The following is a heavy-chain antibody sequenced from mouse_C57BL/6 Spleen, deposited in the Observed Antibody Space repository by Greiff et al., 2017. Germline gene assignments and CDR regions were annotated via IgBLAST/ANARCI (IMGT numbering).Heavy chain of an antibody. CDR1: GYTFTSYW. CDR3: ARSGTDAMDY. CDR2: IYPGSGST. D-gene: IGHD4-1*01. Sequence: QVQLQQPGAELVKPGASVKMSCKASGYTFTSYWITWVKQRPGQGLEWIGDIYPGSGSTNYNEKFKSKATLTLDTSSSTAYMQLSSLTSEDSAVYYCARSGTDAMDYWGQGTSVTVSS. J-gene: IGHJ4*01. V-gene: IGHV1-55*01.